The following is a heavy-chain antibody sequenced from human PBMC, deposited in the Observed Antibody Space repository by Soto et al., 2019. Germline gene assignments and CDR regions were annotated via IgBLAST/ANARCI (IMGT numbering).Heavy chain of an antibody. CDR3: GKSLELAGDDAFDI. CDR1: GFTFSSYG. J-gene: IGHJ3*02. CDR2: ISYDGSNK. Sequence: QVQLMESGGGVVQPGRSLRLSCAVSGFTFSSYGMHWVRQAPGKGLAWVAVISYDGSNKYYADSVKGRFTISRDNSKNTLYLQMNSLSTEYTAVYYCGKSLELAGDDAFDIWGQGTTVIVSS. D-gene: IGHD6-19*01. V-gene: IGHV3-30*18.